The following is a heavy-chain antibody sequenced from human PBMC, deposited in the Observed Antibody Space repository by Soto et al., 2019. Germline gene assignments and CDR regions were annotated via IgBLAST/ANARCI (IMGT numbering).Heavy chain of an antibody. CDR3: ARGSSNDRSFGFDY. Sequence: PSDTLSLTCTVSGGSISSYYWNWIRQPPGKGLEWIGYVYSSGYTNYHPSLKTRVTMSVDTSKNQFSLTMSSVSAADTAVYYCARGSSNDRSFGFDYWGQGALVTVS. J-gene: IGHJ4*02. D-gene: IGHD3-22*01. V-gene: IGHV4-59*07. CDR2: VYSSGYT. CDR1: GGSISSYY.